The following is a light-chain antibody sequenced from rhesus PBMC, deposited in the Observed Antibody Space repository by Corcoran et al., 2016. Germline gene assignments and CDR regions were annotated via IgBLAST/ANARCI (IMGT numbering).Light chain of an antibody. Sequence: DIQMTQSPSALSASIGDRVTISCRASQNIYTNVAWYQQKPGKAPELLIYAVSTLQTGIPFRFSGSGSGTDFTLTIRSLQPEDSATYFCQQYYDYPLTFGGGTKVEIK. CDR3: QQYYDYPLT. CDR1: QNIYTN. CDR2: AVS. J-gene: IGKJ4*01. V-gene: IGKV1-44*03.